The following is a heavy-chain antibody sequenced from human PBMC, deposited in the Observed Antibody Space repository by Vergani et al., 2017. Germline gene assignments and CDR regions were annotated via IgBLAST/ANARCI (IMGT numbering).Heavy chain of an antibody. Sequence: EVQLVESGGGLVKPGGSLRLSCAASGFTFSSYSMNWVRQAPGKGLEWVSSISSSSGYIYYADSVKGRFTISRDNAKNSLYRQMNSLRAEDTAVYYCARDGGLWFGELSGYYGMDVWGQGTTVTVSS. J-gene: IGHJ6*02. CDR3: ARDGGLWFGELSGYYGMDV. CDR1: GFTFSSYS. V-gene: IGHV3-21*01. CDR2: ISSSSGYI. D-gene: IGHD3-10*01.